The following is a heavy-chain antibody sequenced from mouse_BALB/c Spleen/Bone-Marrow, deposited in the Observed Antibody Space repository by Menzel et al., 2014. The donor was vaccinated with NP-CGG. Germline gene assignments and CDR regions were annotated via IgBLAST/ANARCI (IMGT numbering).Heavy chain of an antibody. CDR3: AGKERTGMNY. D-gene: IGHD4-1*01. J-gene: IGHJ2*01. V-gene: IGHV1-61*01. CDR2: IYPSDRET. CDR1: GYSFTSYR. Sequence: QVQLQQPGAELVRPGASVKLSCKASGYSFTSYRMNWVKQRPGQGLEWIGMIYPSDRETRLNQKFKDNATLTVDKSSCTDYLQFSSPTSEDSAVYYCAGKERTGMNYWGQGTPLTVSS.